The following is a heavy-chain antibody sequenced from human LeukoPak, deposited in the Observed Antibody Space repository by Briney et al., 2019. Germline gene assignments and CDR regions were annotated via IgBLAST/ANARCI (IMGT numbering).Heavy chain of an antibody. CDR2: ISWSGGTT. V-gene: IGHV3-23*01. CDR3: AKRRGLELTYYYHMDV. J-gene: IGHJ6*03. Sequence: GGSLRLSCAASGITFRTYDMSWVRKAPGKGLEGVSGISWSGGTTYYADSVKGRFTISRDNSKNTLYLQMNSLRADDTAVYYCAKRRGLELTYYYHMDVWGKGTTVTVSS. D-gene: IGHD1-7*01. CDR1: GITFRTYD.